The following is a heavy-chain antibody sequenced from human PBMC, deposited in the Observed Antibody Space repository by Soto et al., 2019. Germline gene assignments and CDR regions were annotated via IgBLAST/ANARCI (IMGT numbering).Heavy chain of an antibody. CDR1: SLHFVNHL. J-gene: IGHJ6*02. V-gene: IGHV3-7*01. CDR2: IHQDGNEK. Sequence: GVLLGLPSWVSSLHFVNHLLNWVRLTPGKGLEWVANIHQDGNEKYYMDSVKGRFTISRDNAKNSLYLQMTSLRAEDTAVYYCAGGNVPDFWGQGTTVTVSS. CDR3: AGGNVPDF. D-gene: IGHD3-16*01.